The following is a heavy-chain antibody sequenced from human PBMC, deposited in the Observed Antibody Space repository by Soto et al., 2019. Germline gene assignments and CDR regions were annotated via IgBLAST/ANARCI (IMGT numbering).Heavy chain of an antibody. D-gene: IGHD3-10*01. CDR3: ARASGRATYQH. CDR2: IYYSGST. V-gene: IGHV4-30-4*01. Sequence: QVQLQESGPGLVKPSQTLSLTCTVSGGSISSGDYYWSWIRQPPGKGLEWIGYIYYSGSTYYNPSLKIRVTISGDTSKNQFSLKLSSVTAADTAVYYWARASGRATYQHWGQGTLVTVSS. J-gene: IGHJ1*01. CDR1: GGSISSGDYY.